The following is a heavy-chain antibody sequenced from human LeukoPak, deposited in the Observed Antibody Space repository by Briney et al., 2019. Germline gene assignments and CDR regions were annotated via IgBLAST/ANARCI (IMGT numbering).Heavy chain of an antibody. Sequence: GGSLRLSCAASGFTFSSYSMNWVRQAPGKGLEWVSYISSSSSTIYYADSVKGRFTISRDNAKNSLYLQMNSLRAEDTAVYYCARASYYYDSSGYYFFAATGFDYWGQGTLVTVSS. V-gene: IGHV3-48*01. J-gene: IGHJ4*02. CDR3: ARASYYYDSSGYYFFAATGFDY. D-gene: IGHD3-22*01. CDR1: GFTFSSYS. CDR2: ISSSSSTI.